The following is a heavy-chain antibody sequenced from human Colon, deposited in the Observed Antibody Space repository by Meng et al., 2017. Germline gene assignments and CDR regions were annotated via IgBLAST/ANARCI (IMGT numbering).Heavy chain of an antibody. CDR1: GYSFSSYW. CDR2: IYPDDSDS. V-gene: IGHV5-51*01. Sequence: GESLKISCQVSGYSFSSYWIGWVRQMPGKGLEWMGVIYPDDSDSRYNPSFQGQVTISVDKSTSTVYLQWRSLKASDSAIYYCARQEPYDILTGYYDKWGQGTLVTVSS. D-gene: IGHD3-9*01. J-gene: IGHJ4*02. CDR3: ARQEPYDILTGYYDK.